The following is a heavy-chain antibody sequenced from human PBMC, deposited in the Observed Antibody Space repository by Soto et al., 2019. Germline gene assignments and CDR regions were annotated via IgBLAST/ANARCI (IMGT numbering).Heavy chain of an antibody. CDR3: ARDPARERAYSYVDY. CDR1: GFTFSTYA. D-gene: IGHD5-18*01. V-gene: IGHV3-30-3*01. J-gene: IGHJ4*02. CDR2: ISSDGGSK. Sequence: QVQLLESGGGVVQPGRSLRLSCAASGFTFSTYAMHWVRQAPGKGLEWMSLISSDGGSKYYADSVKGRFSISRDNAKNTLYLQMNSLRAEDTAVYYCARDPARERAYSYVDYWGQGILVTVSS.